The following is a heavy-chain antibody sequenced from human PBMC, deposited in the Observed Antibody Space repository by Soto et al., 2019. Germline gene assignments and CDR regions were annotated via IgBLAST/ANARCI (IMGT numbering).Heavy chain of an antibody. J-gene: IGHJ5*02. CDR2: VNPNGGST. CDR3: ARGEGLTVFRGGWFDT. CDR1: GYKFINYY. V-gene: IGHV1-46*03. Sequence: QVQLVQSGPEVEKPGASVKVSCQASGYKFINYYMHWVRQAPGQGLEWVGMVNPNGGSTSYPQKFQGRVTMTRDTSTNTVFMELSGLTFEDTAVYFCARGEGLTVFRGGWFDTWGQVSLVIVSS. D-gene: IGHD3-10*01.